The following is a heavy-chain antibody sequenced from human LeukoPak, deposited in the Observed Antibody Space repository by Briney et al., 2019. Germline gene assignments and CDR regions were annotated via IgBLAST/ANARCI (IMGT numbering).Heavy chain of an antibody. CDR1: GGSISSGDYY. D-gene: IGHD3-10*01. V-gene: IGHV4-30-2*01. CDR2: IYHSGST. J-gene: IGHJ3*02. CDR3: AVGWFGEVGAFYI. Sequence: SETLSLTCTVSGGSISSGDYYWSWIRQPPGKGLEWIGYIYHSGSTYYNPSLKSRVTISVDRSKNQFSLKLSSVTAADTAVYYCAVGWFGEVGAFYIWGQGTMVTVSS.